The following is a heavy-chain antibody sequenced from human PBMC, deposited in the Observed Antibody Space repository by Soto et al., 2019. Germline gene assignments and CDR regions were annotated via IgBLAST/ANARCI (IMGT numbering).Heavy chain of an antibody. J-gene: IGHJ4*02. D-gene: IGHD6-19*01. CDR2: ITWNSDRI. Sequence: EVQLVESGGGLVLPGRSLRLSCAGTGFSFDDYAMHWVRQAPGKAPEWVSGITWNSDRIVYADSVQGRFTISRDNAKNSLYLQKNSLSADDTAFYYFASDTRGSGWHEFDSWGQGTLVTVSS. V-gene: IGHV3-9*01. CDR3: ASDTRGSGWHEFDS. CDR1: GFSFDDYA.